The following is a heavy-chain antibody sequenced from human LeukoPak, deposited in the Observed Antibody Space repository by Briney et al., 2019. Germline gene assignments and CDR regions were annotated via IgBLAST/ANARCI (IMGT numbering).Heavy chain of an antibody. Sequence: GGSLRLSCAASGFTFSSYGMHWVRQAPGKGLERGAVIWYDGSNKYYADSVKGRFTISRDNSKNTLYLQMNSLRAEDTAVYYCARDRTRLYNWFDPWGQGTLVTVSS. V-gene: IGHV3-33*01. CDR2: IWYDGSNK. CDR1: GFTFSSYG. J-gene: IGHJ5*02. CDR3: ARDRTRLYNWFDP.